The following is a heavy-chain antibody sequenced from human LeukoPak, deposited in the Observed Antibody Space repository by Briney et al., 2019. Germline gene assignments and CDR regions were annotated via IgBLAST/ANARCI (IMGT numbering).Heavy chain of an antibody. CDR1: GGSFSGYY. V-gene: IGHV4-34*01. J-gene: IGHJ4*02. Sequence: SETLSLTCAVYGGSFSGYYWSWIRQPPGKGLEWIGEINHSGSTNYNPSLKSRVTISVDTSKNQFSLKLSSVTAADTAVYYCARAGPITQIDYWGQGTLVTVSP. CDR2: INHSGST. D-gene: IGHD3-10*01. CDR3: ARAGPITQIDY.